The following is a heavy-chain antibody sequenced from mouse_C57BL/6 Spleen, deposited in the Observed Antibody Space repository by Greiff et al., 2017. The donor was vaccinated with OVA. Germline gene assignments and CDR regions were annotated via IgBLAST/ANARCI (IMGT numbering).Heavy chain of an antibody. CDR2: IYPSDSET. Sequence: QVQLQQPGAELVRPGSSVKLSCKASGYTFTSYWMDWVKQRPGQGLEWIGNIYPSDSETHYNQKFKDKATLTVDKSSSTAYMQLSSLTSEDSAVYYCARRYVSSYYAMDYWGQGTSVTVSS. CDR1: GYTFTSYW. CDR3: ARRYVSSYYAMDY. V-gene: IGHV1-61*01. D-gene: IGHD1-1*01. J-gene: IGHJ4*01.